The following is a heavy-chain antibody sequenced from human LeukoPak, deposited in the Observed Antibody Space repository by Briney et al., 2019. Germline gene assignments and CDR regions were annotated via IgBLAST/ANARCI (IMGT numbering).Heavy chain of an antibody. V-gene: IGHV4-34*01. CDR2: INHSGST. J-gene: IGHJ4*02. CDR1: GFTFSRHW. D-gene: IGHD3-22*01. Sequence: PWGSLRLSCAASGFTFSRHWMSWIRQPPGKGLEWIGEINHSGSTNYNPSLKSRVTISVDTSKNQFSLKLSSVTAADTAVYYCARGGDSSGYGLLDYWGQGTLVTVSS. CDR3: ARGGDSSGYGLLDY.